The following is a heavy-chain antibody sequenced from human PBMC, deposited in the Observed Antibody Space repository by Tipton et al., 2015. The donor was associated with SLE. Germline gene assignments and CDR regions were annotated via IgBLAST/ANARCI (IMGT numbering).Heavy chain of an antibody. CDR1: GESFMGYY. CDR3: ARGRWYFDL. J-gene: IGHJ2*01. CDR2: INHSGST. V-gene: IGHV4-34*01. Sequence: TLSLTCAVYGESFMGYYWSWIRQSPGKGLEWVGEINHSGSTNYNPSLESRVSLSVDVSRGQFSLKLSSVTAADTAVYYCARGRWYFDLWGRGTLVTVSS.